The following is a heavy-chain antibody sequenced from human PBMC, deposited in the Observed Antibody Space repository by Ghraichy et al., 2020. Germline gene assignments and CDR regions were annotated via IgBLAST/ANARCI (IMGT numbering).Heavy chain of an antibody. CDR3: ARDLKQYSSSWFPGGLSYFDL. CDR1: GFTFSSYS. D-gene: IGHD6-13*01. V-gene: IGHV3-21*01. Sequence: GESLNISCAASGFTFSSYSMNWVRQAPGKGLEWVSSISSSSSYIYYADSVKGRFTISRDNAKNSLYLQMNSLRAEDTAVYYCARDLKQYSSSWFPGGLSYFDLWGRGTLVTVSS. J-gene: IGHJ2*01. CDR2: ISSSSSYI.